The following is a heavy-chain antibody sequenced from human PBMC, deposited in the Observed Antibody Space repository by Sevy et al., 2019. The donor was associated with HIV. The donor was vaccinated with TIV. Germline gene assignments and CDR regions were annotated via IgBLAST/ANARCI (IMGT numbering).Heavy chain of an antibody. J-gene: IGHJ4*02. CDR1: GFTFSNYA. CDR2: ISGSGDNT. Sequence: GGSLRLSCGASGFTFSNYAMSWVRQAPGKGLEWVSSISGSGDNTYNADSVKGRFTVSRDNSKNTLYLQMNSLRAEDTAVYYCAKDSGDDNYGLFHYWGQGTLVTVSS. CDR3: AKDSGDDNYGLFHY. V-gene: IGHV3-23*01. D-gene: IGHD5-18*01.